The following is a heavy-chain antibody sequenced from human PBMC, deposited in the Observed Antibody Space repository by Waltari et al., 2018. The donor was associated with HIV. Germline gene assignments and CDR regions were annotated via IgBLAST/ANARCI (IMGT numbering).Heavy chain of an antibody. Sequence: QVQLQQWGAGLLKPSETLSLTCAVYGGSSSGYSWSGIRQPPGKGLEWIGEINHSGSTNYNPSLKSRVTISVDTSKNQFSLKLSSVTAADTAVYYCARTPYYYDSSGSPDDAFDIWGQGTMVTVSS. D-gene: IGHD3-22*01. J-gene: IGHJ3*02. CDR2: INHSGST. V-gene: IGHV4-34*01. CDR1: GGSSSGYS. CDR3: ARTPYYYDSSGSPDDAFDI.